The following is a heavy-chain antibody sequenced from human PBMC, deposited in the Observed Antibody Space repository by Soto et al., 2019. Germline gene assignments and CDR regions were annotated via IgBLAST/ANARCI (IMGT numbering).Heavy chain of an antibody. J-gene: IGHJ4*02. CDR3: AKDWAAATLQAY. V-gene: IGHV3-30*18. D-gene: IGHD4-4*01. CDR1: GFTFSSYG. CDR2: ISYDGSNK. Sequence: QVQLVESGGGVVQPGRPLRLSCAASGFTFSSYGMHWVRQAPGKGLEWVAVISYDGSNKYYADSVKGRFTISRDNSKNTLYLQMNSLRAEDTAVYYCAKDWAAATLQAYWGQGTLVTVSS.